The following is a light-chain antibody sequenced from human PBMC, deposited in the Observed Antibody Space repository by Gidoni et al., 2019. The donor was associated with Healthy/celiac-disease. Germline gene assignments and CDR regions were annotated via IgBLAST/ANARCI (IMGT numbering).Light chain of an antibody. J-gene: IGKJ2*01. CDR3: QQYDNLPPT. CDR1: QDISNY. Sequence: DIQMTQSPSSLSASVGDRVTITCQASQDISNYLNWYQQKPGKAPKLLIYDASNLETGFPSRFSGSGSGTDFTFTISSLQPADIATSYFQQYDNLPPTFCQGTKLEIK. CDR2: DAS. V-gene: IGKV1-33*01.